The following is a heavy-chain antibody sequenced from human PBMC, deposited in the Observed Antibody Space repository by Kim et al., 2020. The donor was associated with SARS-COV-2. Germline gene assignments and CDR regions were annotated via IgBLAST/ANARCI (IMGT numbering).Heavy chain of an antibody. CDR2: IIPIFGTA. Sequence: SVKVSCKASGGTFSSYAISWVRQAPGQGLEWMGGIIPIFGTANYAQKFQGRVTITADESTSTAYMELSSLRSEDTAVYYCASTPSILWWGRFDYWGQGTLVTVSS. CDR3: ASTPSILWWGRFDY. CDR1: GGTFSSYA. V-gene: IGHV1-69*13. J-gene: IGHJ4*02. D-gene: IGHD2-21*01.